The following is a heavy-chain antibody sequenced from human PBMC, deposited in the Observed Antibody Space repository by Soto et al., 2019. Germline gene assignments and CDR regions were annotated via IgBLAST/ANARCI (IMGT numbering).Heavy chain of an antibody. CDR2: ISWNSGSI. CDR3: AKGHGQWLESLFDY. CDR1: GFTFDDYA. D-gene: IGHD6-19*01. J-gene: IGHJ4*02. V-gene: IGHV3-9*01. Sequence: DVQLVESGGGLVQPGRSLRLSCAASGFTFDDYAMHWVRQAPGKGLEWVSGISWNSGSIGYADSVKGRFTISRDNAKNSLYLQMNSLRAEDTALYYCAKGHGQWLESLFDYWGQGTLVTVSS.